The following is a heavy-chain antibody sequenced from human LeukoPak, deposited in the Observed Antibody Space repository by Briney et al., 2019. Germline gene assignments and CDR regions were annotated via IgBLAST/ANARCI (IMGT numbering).Heavy chain of an antibody. CDR2: ISSSSYI. CDR1: GFTFSSYS. Sequence: GGSLRLSCAASGFTFSSYSMNWVRQAPGKGLEWVSSISSSSYIYYADSVKGRFTISRDNAKNLLYLQMNSLRAEDTAVYYCARDSVPLEPILTGYYFYYGMDVWGKGTTVTVSS. CDR3: ARDSVPLEPILTGYYFYYGMDV. J-gene: IGHJ6*04. V-gene: IGHV3-21*01. D-gene: IGHD3-9*01.